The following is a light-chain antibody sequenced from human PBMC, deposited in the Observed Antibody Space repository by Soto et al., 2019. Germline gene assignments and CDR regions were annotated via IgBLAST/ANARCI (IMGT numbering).Light chain of an antibody. CDR3: QKFSSYPLT. Sequence: VLTQRPGTLSLSPGESASLSCRSSQTVRNNYLAWYQQKTGQAPRLLIYDESSRATGIPDRLSGGGSGTDFNLTISRLEPEDFAVYYCQKFSSYPLTCGGGTKVDI. J-gene: IGKJ4*01. CDR1: QTVRNNY. V-gene: IGKV3-20*01. CDR2: DES.